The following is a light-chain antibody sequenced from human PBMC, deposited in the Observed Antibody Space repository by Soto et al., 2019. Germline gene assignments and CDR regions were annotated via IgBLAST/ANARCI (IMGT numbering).Light chain of an antibody. CDR3: EQYGSSPRT. Sequence: EIVLTQSPATLSLSPGERATLSFSASQSVTNSLALYQQKPGQAPRLLVYDASNRATGIPTRFSGSGSGTDFTLTISRLEPEDSAVYYCEQYGSSPRTFGQGTKVDI. V-gene: IGKV3-20*01. CDR2: DAS. J-gene: IGKJ1*01. CDR1: QSVTNS.